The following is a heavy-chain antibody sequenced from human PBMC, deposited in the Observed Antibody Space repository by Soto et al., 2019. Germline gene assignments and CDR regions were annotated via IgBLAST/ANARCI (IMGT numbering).Heavy chain of an antibody. J-gene: IGHJ4*02. CDR2: ISSSSSYI. Sequence: PGGSLRLSCAASGFTFSSYSMNWVRQAPGKGLEWVSSISSSSSYIYYADSVKGRFTISRDNAKNSLYLQMSSLRSEDTAVYYCARAAYYYESSGYYPGDYWGQGTLVTVSS. CDR3: ARAAYYYESSGYYPGDY. D-gene: IGHD3-22*01. V-gene: IGHV3-21*01. CDR1: GFTFSSYS.